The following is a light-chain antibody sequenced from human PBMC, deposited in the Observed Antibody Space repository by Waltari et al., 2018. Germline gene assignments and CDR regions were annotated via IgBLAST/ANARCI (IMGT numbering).Light chain of an antibody. CDR3: SSYTTSGTLV. CDR1: SSDLGAYDS. J-gene: IGLJ2*01. V-gene: IGLV2-14*03. Sequence: QSALTHPVSVSGSLGQSLTIPCTGSSSDLGAYDSVSWYQQPPGRAPTLMIFHVTERPSGISNRFSGSKSGNTASLTISGLQTEDEADYYCSSYTTSGTLVFGGGTKLTIL. CDR2: HVT.